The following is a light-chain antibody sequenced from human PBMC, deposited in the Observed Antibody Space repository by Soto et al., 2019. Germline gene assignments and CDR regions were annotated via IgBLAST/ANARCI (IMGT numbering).Light chain of an antibody. J-gene: IGLJ1*01. CDR1: SSDVGNYKL. CDR3: CSHAGSSTYV. V-gene: IGLV2-23*02. CDR2: EVS. Sequence: QSALTQPASVSGSPGQSITISCTGTSSDVGNYKLVSWYQQHPGKAPKLMIYEVSKRPSGVSNRFSGSKSGNTASLTISGLQAEDEADYYSCSHAGSSTYVFGTGTKVTVL.